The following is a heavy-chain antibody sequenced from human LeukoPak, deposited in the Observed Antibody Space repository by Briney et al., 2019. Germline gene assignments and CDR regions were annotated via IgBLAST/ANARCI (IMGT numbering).Heavy chain of an antibody. V-gene: IGHV4-34*01. Sequence: SETLSLTCAVYGGSFSGYYWSWIRQPPGKGLEWIGEINHSGSTNYNLSLKSRVTISVDTSKNQFSLKLSSVTAADTAVYYCARLLDYDSSGYPDTFDIWGQGTMVTVSS. D-gene: IGHD3-22*01. CDR1: GGSFSGYY. J-gene: IGHJ3*02. CDR3: ARLLDYDSSGYPDTFDI. CDR2: INHSGST.